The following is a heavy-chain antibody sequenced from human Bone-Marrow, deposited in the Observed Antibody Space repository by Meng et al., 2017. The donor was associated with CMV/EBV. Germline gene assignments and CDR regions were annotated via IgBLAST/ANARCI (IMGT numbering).Heavy chain of an antibody. V-gene: IGHV3-48*04. D-gene: IGHD2-2*01. Sequence: GESLKISCAASGFPFSSYSMNWVRQAPGKGLEWVSYISSSSSTIYYADSVKGRFTISRDNAKNSLYLQMNSLRAEDTAVYYCARAGIVVVPAAIPHRAFDIWGQGTMVTVSS. CDR1: GFPFSSYS. J-gene: IGHJ3*02. CDR2: ISSSSSTI. CDR3: ARAGIVVVPAAIPHRAFDI.